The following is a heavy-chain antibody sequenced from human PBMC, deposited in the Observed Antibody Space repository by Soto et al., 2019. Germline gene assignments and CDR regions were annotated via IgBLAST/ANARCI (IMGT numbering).Heavy chain of an antibody. CDR3: ARAYGDYDSMDY. D-gene: IGHD4-17*01. Sequence: GGSLRLSCAASGFTFRSYAVHWVRQAPGKGLEWVAVISYDGSSKYYADSVKGRFTISRDNSKNSLYLQMNSLRAEDTAVYYCARAYGDYDSMDYWGQGTLVTVSS. J-gene: IGHJ4*02. CDR2: ISYDGSSK. V-gene: IGHV3-30-3*01. CDR1: GFTFRSYA.